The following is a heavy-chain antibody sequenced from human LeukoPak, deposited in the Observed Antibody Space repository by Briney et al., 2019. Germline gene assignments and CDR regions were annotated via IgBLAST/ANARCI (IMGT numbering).Heavy chain of an antibody. CDR2: ISSSGSTI. CDR3: ARTNYYDNNGHLDY. J-gene: IGHJ4*02. CDR1: GFTFSSYE. Sequence: PGGSLRLSCAASGFTFSSYEMNWVRQAPGKGLEWVSYISSSGSTIYYADSVKGRFTISRDNAKNSLYLQMNSLRAEDTAVYYCARTNYYDNNGHLDYWGQGTLVTVSS. V-gene: IGHV3-48*03. D-gene: IGHD3-22*01.